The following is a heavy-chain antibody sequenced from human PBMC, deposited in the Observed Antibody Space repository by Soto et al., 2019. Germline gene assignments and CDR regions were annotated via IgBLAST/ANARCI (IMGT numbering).Heavy chain of an antibody. D-gene: IGHD3-10*01. CDR2: INPILGIA. V-gene: IGHV1-69*02. CDR3: ARNYGSGSYAYYYMDV. Sequence: ASVKVSCKASGGTFSSYTISWVRQAPGQGLEWMGRINPILGIANYAQKFQGRVTITADKSTSTAYMELSSLRSEDTAVYYCARNYGSGSYAYYYMDVWGKGTTVTVSS. CDR1: GGTFSSYT. J-gene: IGHJ6*03.